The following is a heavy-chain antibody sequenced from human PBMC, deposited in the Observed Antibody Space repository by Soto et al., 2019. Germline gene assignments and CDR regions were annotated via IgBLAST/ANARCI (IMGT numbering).Heavy chain of an antibody. CDR3: ATLRGYSGYDSEYNNYYYYGMDV. CDR1: GYSFTSYW. Sequence: GESLKISCKGSGYSFTSYWISWVRQMPGKGLEWMGRIDPSDSYTNYSPSFQGHVTISADKSISTAYLQWSSLKASDTAMYYCATLRGYSGYDSEYNNYYYYGMDVWGQGTTVTVSS. J-gene: IGHJ6*02. CDR2: IDPSDSYT. D-gene: IGHD5-12*01. V-gene: IGHV5-10-1*01.